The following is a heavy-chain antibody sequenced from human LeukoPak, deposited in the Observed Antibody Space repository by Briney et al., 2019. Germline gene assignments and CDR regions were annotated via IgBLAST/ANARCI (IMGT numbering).Heavy chain of an antibody. Sequence: GGSLRLSCAASGFTFSSYGMNWVRQAPGKGLEWVAVISYDGRNKYYADSVKGRFTISRDNSKNTQNLQMNSLRVEDTAVYYCAKAGYSGGWFSWFDPWGQGTLVTVSS. CDR1: GFTFSSYG. V-gene: IGHV3-30*18. D-gene: IGHD6-19*01. CDR3: AKAGYSGGWFSWFDP. CDR2: ISYDGRNK. J-gene: IGHJ5*02.